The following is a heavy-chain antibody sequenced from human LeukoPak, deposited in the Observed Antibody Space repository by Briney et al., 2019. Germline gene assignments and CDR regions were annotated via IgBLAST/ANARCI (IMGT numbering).Heavy chain of an antibody. Sequence: GGSLRLSCAASGFTFSSHSLMWVRQAPGKGLEWVSSISPDSGYIYYADSVKGRFTISRDNAEKSLFLQMNSLGAEDTAVYYCAPFSAVTHYYFDYWGQGTLVTVSS. D-gene: IGHD6-13*01. CDR3: APFSAVTHYYFDY. J-gene: IGHJ4*02. V-gene: IGHV3-21*01. CDR2: ISPDSGYI. CDR1: GFTFSSHS.